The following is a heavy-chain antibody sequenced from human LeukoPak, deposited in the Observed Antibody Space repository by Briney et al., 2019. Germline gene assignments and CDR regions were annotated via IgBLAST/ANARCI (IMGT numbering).Heavy chain of an antibody. J-gene: IGHJ4*02. CDR1: GYTFTGYY. Sequence: ASVKVSCKASGYTFTGYYMHWVRQAPGQGLEWMGRINPNSGGTNYARKFQGRVTMTRDTSISTAYMELSRLRSDDTAVYYCAREYSSGWFDYWGQGTLVTVSS. V-gene: IGHV1-2*06. D-gene: IGHD6-19*01. CDR2: INPNSGGT. CDR3: AREYSSGWFDY.